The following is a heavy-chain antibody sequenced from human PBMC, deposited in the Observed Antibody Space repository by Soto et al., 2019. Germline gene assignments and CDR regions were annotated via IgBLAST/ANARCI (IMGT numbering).Heavy chain of an antibody. Sequence: EVQGVESGGGLVQPGGSLQLSCVASLLTFSDSAIHWVRHAPGKGLEWVGRIRSEGNSYVTSYGASVKGRFNISRDDSKNTAYLQMKSLRTEDTAIYYCTGYNYSDYEVRVSFDYWGQGTLVTVSS. J-gene: IGHJ4*02. CDR1: LLTFSDSA. CDR2: IRSEGNSYVT. V-gene: IGHV3-73*01. D-gene: IGHD4-17*01. CDR3: TGYNYSDYEVRVSFDY.